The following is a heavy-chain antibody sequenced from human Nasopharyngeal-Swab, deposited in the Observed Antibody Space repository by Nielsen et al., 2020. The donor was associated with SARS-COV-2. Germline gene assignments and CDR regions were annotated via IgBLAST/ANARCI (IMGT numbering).Heavy chain of an antibody. CDR3: AKGAYCGGDCYGYFDY. CDR1: GFTFSSYA. Sequence: GGSLRLSCAASGFTFSSYAMSWVRQAPGKGLEWVSAISGSGGSTYYADSVKGRFTISRDNSKNTLYLQMNSLRAEDTAVYYCAKGAYCGGDCYGYFDYWGQGTLVTVSS. J-gene: IGHJ4*02. V-gene: IGHV3-23*01. D-gene: IGHD2-21*02. CDR2: ISGSGGST.